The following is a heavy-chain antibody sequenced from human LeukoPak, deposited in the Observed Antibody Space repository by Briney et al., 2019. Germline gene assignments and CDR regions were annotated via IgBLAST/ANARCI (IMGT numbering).Heavy chain of an antibody. CDR2: INWNGGST. D-gene: IGHD3-22*01. CDR3: AKDLYYYDSSGYYPGFVDY. J-gene: IGHJ4*02. CDR1: GFTFDDYG. V-gene: IGHV3-20*04. Sequence: GGSLRLSCAASGFTFDDYGMSWVRQAPGKGLEWVSGINWNGGSTGYADSVKGRFTISRDNAKNSLYLQMNSLRAEDTALYYCAKDLYYYDSSGYYPGFVDYWGQGTLVTVSS.